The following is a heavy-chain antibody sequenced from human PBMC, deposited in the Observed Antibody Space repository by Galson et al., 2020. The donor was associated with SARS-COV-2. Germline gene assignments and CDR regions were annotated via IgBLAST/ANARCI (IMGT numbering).Heavy chain of an antibody. CDR2: INPDNGNT. CDR3: ARDYLWRDYGVMGAFDI. CDR1: DYSFPSYS. V-gene: IGHV1-18*01. J-gene: IGHJ3*02. Sequence: ASVKVSCKASDYSFPSYSITWVRQAPGQGLEWMGCINPDNGNTKYAQKLQGRVTMTTDTSTTTAYLELRSLRSDDTAVYYCARDYLWRDYGVMGAFDIWGQGTMVTVSS. D-gene: IGHD4-17*01.